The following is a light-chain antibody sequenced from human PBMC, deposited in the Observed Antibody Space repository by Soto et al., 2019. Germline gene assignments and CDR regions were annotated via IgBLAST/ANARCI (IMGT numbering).Light chain of an antibody. V-gene: IGLV2-23*02. J-gene: IGLJ1*01. CDR1: SSDVGGYNL. Sequence: SFLSDPSSFSVSPGHSSSISCSGTSSDVGGYNLVSWYQQHPGRAPKLLIYEVSQRPSGVYSRFSGSKSGNTATLTISGVKPEEEADYKSSSYETSYFVLGNATKVNVL. CDR2: EVS. CDR3: SSYETSYFV.